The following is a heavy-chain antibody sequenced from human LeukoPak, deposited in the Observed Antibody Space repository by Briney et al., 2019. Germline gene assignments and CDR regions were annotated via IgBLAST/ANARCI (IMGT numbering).Heavy chain of an antibody. CDR1: GFTFSGYA. D-gene: IGHD3-22*01. J-gene: IGHJ4*02. Sequence: GGSLRLSCAASGFTFSGYAMSWVRQAPGKGLEWVSSISYIGGSAYYADSVKGRFTISRDNSKNTLYLHMNSLRAEDTAVYYCAKVQKHEYYDSSSYFYVCDYWGQGTLVSVSS. CDR2: ISYIGGSA. CDR3: AKVQKHEYYDSSSYFYVCDY. V-gene: IGHV3-23*01.